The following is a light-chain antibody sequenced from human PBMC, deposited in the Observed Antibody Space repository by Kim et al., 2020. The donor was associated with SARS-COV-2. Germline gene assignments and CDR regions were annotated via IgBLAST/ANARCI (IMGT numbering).Light chain of an antibody. Sequence: LCPGESAALSCSDSQSGSGNYLAWYQKKPGQTHRLRMYDASSRATGIPDRFSGGGSGTDVTRTISRLEPEDFAVDYCQQYGSSPCTFGQGTKLEI. CDR3: QQYGSSPCT. J-gene: IGKJ2*02. CDR2: DAS. CDR1: QSGSGNY. V-gene: IGKV3-20*01.